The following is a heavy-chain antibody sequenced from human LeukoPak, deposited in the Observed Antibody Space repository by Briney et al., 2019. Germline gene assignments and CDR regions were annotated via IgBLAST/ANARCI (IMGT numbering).Heavy chain of an antibody. CDR1: GGSFSGYY. V-gene: IGHV4-34*01. CDR2: INHSGST. Sequence: PSETLSLTCAVYGGSFSGYYWSWIRQPPGKGLEWIGEINHSGSTNYNPSLKSRVIISVDTSKNQFSLKLSSVTAADTAVYYCARAPRGPYFFDYWGQGTLVTVSS. J-gene: IGHJ4*02. CDR3: ARAPRGPYFFDY.